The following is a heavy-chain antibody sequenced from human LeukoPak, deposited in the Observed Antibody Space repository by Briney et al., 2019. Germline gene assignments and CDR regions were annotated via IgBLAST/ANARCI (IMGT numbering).Heavy chain of an antibody. V-gene: IGHV3-30*18. CDR3: AKDGNYYDSSGYRYFQH. J-gene: IGHJ1*01. CDR1: GFTFSSYG. CDR2: ISYDGSNK. Sequence: GGSLRLSCAASGFTFSSYGMHWVRQAPGKGLEWVAVISYDGSNKYYADSVKGRFTISRDNSKNTLYLQMNSLRAEDTAVYYCAKDGNYYDSSGYRYFQHWGQGTLVTVSS. D-gene: IGHD3-22*01.